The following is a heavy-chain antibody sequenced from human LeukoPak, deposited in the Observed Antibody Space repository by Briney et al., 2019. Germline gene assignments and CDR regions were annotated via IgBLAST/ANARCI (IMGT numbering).Heavy chain of an antibody. Sequence: GGSLRLSCAASGFTFSSYSMNWVRQAPGKGLEWVSSISSSSSYIYYADSVKGRFTISRDNAKNSPYLQMNSLRAEDTAVYYCAGVEMATNAFDIWGQGTMVTVSS. J-gene: IGHJ3*02. D-gene: IGHD5-24*01. V-gene: IGHV3-21*01. CDR2: ISSSSSYI. CDR1: GFTFSSYS. CDR3: AGVEMATNAFDI.